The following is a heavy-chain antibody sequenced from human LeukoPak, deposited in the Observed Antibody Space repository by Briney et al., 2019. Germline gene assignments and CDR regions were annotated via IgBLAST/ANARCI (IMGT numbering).Heavy chain of an antibody. Sequence: SETLSLTCTVSGGSISSYYWSWIRQPPGKGLEWIGYIYYSGSTNYNPSLKSRVTISVDTSKNQFSLKLSSVTAADTAVYYCATASGDYDFWSGYSKGWFDPWGQGTLVTVSS. CDR3: ATASGDYDFWSGYSKGWFDP. CDR1: GGSISSYY. D-gene: IGHD3-3*01. V-gene: IGHV4-59*12. J-gene: IGHJ5*02. CDR2: IYYSGST.